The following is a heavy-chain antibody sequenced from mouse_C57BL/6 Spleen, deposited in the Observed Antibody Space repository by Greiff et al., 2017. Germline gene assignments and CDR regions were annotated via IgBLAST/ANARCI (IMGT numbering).Heavy chain of an antibody. Sequence: VQLQQPGAELVMPGASVKLSCKASGYTFTSYWMHWVKQRPGQGLEWIGEIDPSDSYTNYNQKFKGKSTLTVDKSSRTAYMQLSSLTSEDSAVYYCARSKDYGSSYDYWGQGTTLTVSS. CDR1: GYTFTSYW. CDR2: IDPSDSYT. D-gene: IGHD1-1*01. J-gene: IGHJ2*01. CDR3: ARSKDYGSSYDY. V-gene: IGHV1-69*01.